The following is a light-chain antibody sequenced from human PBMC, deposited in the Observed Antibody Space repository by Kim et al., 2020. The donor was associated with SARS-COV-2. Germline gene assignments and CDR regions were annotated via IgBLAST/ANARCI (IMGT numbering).Light chain of an antibody. Sequence: EIVMTQSPATLSVSPGERVTLSCRASQSVASKVAWYQQKPGQPPRLLIVAASTRATGVPTRFSGSGSGTEFTLTISSLQSEDFAVYYCQQYITRLYTFGQGTKLEI. CDR1: QSVASK. CDR2: AAS. J-gene: IGKJ2*01. CDR3: QQYITRLYT. V-gene: IGKV3-15*01.